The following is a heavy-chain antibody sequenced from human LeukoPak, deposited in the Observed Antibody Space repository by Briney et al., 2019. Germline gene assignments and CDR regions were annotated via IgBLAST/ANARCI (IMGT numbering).Heavy chain of an antibody. CDR1: GGSISSYY. Sequence: SETLSLTCTVSGGSISSYYWSWIRQPPGKGLEWIGRIYTSGSTNYNPSLKSRVTMSVDTSKNQFSLKLSSVTAADTAVYYCARDGPTYYYGSGSPRWFDPWGQGTLVTVSS. V-gene: IGHV4-4*07. D-gene: IGHD3-10*01. CDR2: IYTSGST. CDR3: ARDGPTYYYGSGSPRWFDP. J-gene: IGHJ5*02.